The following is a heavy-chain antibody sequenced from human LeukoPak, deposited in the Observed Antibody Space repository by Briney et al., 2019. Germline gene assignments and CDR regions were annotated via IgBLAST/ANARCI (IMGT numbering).Heavy chain of an antibody. CDR2: ISADGGST. CDR1: GLNFDDSA. CDR3: AKESGKFDY. J-gene: IGHJ4*02. Sequence: GGSLRLSCVAAGLNFDDSAMHWARQAPGKGLEWVSLISADGGSTFSADSVKGRFSISRDNSKNSLYLQMNSLRSEDTAMYYCAKESGKFDYWGQGTLVAASS. V-gene: IGHV3-43*02.